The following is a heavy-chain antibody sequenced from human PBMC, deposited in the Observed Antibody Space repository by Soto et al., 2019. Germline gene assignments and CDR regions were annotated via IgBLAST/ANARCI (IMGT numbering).Heavy chain of an antibody. CDR3: ERDRYSSSWSTFDY. Sequence: SETLSLTCTVSGGSISSGAYYWSWIRQHPGKGLEWIGYIYYSGSTYYNPSLKSRVTISVDTSKNQFSLKLSSVTAADTDVYQCERDRYSSSWSTFDYWGQETQVTVSS. CDR1: GGSISSGAYY. CDR2: IYYSGST. V-gene: IGHV4-31*03. D-gene: IGHD6-13*01. J-gene: IGHJ4*02.